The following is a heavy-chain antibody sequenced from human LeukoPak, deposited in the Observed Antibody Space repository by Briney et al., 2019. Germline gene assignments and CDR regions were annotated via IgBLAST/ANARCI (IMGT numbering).Heavy chain of an antibody. D-gene: IGHD1-14*01. Sequence: GGSLRLSCAASGFTFSSYAMSWVRQAPGKGLEWDSAISGSGGSTYYADSVKGRFTISRDNSKNTLYLQMNSLRAEDTAVYYCASGMMDYYFDYWGQGTLVTVSS. J-gene: IGHJ4*02. V-gene: IGHV3-23*01. CDR1: GFTFSSYA. CDR3: ASGMMDYYFDY. CDR2: ISGSGGST.